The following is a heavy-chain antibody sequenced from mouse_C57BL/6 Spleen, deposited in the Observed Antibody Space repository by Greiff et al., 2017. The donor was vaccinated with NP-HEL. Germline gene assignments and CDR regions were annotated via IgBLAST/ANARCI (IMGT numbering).Heavy chain of an antibody. CDR1: GFNIKDDY. D-gene: IGHD2-5*01. V-gene: IGHV14-4*01. J-gene: IGHJ2*01. Sequence: VQLQQSGAELVRPGASVKLSCTASGFNIKDDYMHWVKQRPEQGLEWIGWIDPENGDTEYASKFQGKATITADTSSNTAYLQLSSLTSEDTAVYYCTPYSNYGYWGQGTTLTVSS. CDR3: TPYSNYGY. CDR2: IDPENGDT.